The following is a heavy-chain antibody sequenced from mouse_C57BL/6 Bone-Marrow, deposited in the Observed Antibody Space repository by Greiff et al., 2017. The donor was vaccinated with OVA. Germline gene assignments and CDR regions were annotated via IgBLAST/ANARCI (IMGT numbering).Heavy chain of an antibody. CDR3: VSGYGSSYGYFDV. J-gene: IGHJ1*03. CDR1: GFSFNTYA. D-gene: IGHD1-1*01. V-gene: IGHV10-1*01. Sequence: EVQRVESGGGLVQPKGSLKLSCAASGFSFNTYAMNWVRQAPGKGLEWVARIRSKSNNYATYYADSVKDRFTISRDDSESMLYLQMNNLKTEDTAMYYCVSGYGSSYGYFDVWGTGTTVTVSS. CDR2: IRSKSNNYAT.